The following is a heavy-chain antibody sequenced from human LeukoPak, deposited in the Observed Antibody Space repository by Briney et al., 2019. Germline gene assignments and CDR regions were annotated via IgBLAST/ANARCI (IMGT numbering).Heavy chain of an antibody. V-gene: IGHV4-39*07. CDR1: GGSISSNSYY. D-gene: IGHD3-22*01. CDR2: IYYSGST. Sequence: PSETLSLTCAVSGGSISSNSYYWGWIRQPPGKGLEWIGSIYYSGSTYYNPSLKSRVTISVDTSKNQFSLRLSSVTAADTAVYYCARDRSYYSDTGADSWGQGILVIVSS. CDR3: ARDRSYYSDTGADS. J-gene: IGHJ5*01.